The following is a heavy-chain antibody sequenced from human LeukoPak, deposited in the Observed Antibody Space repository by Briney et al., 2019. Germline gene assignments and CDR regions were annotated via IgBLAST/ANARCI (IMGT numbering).Heavy chain of an antibody. CDR1: GFTFSSYA. D-gene: IGHD5-24*01. V-gene: IGHV3-23*01. CDR3: AKGGEMATIYEYFQH. CDR2: ISGSGGST. Sequence: GGSLRLSCAASGFTFSSYAMSWVRQAPGKGLEWVSAISGSGGSTYYADSVKGRFTISRDNSKNTLYLQMNSLRAEDTAVYYCAKGGEMATIYEYFQHWGQGTLVTVCS. J-gene: IGHJ1*01.